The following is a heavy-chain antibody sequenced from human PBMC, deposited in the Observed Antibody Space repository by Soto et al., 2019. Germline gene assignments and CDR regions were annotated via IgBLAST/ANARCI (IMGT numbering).Heavy chain of an antibody. CDR3: ARGYIVVVPAADPRGYYYYYGMDV. J-gene: IGHJ6*02. Sequence: VASVKVSCKASGGTFSSYAISWVRQAPGQGLEWMGGIIPIFGTANYAQKFQGRVTITADESTSTAYMELSSLRSEDTAVYYCARGYIVVVPAADPRGYYYYYGMDVWGQGTTVTVSS. D-gene: IGHD2-2*01. V-gene: IGHV1-69*13. CDR1: GGTFSSYA. CDR2: IIPIFGTA.